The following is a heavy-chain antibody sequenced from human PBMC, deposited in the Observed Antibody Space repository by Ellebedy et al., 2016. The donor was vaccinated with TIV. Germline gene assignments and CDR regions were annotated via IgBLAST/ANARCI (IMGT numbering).Heavy chain of an antibody. J-gene: IGHJ2*01. CDR2: LSGSGGST. CDR3: ARATSGFDL. D-gene: IGHD6-19*01. CDR1: GFTFSSYA. V-gene: IGHV3-23*01. Sequence: GESLKISCVASGFTFSSYAMSWVRQAPGKGLEWVSSLSGSGGSTYYADSVKGRFTISRDNSKNTLYLQMNSLRAEDTAVYYCARATSGFDLWGRGTLVTVSS.